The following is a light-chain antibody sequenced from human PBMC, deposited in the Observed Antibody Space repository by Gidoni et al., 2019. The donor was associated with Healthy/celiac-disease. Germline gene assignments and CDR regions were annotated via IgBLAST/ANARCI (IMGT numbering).Light chain of an antibody. CDR1: QSIISY. CDR3: QQSYSTHT. Sequence: DIQMTQSPSSLSASVGDRVTITCRASQSIISYLHWYQQKPEKAPKLLIYAASSLQSGVPSRFSGSGSGTDFTLTISSLQPEDFATYYCQQSYSTHTFXXXTKLEIK. V-gene: IGKV1-39*01. CDR2: AAS. J-gene: IGKJ2*01.